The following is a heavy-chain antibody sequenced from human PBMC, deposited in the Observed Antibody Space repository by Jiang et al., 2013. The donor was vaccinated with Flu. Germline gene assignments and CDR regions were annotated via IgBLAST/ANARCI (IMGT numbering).Heavy chain of an antibody. D-gene: IGHD3-22*01. Sequence: VKPSETLSLTCTVSGGSVSSYYWSWVRQPPGKGLEWIGYIYNSGSTDYNPSLKSRVTISVDTSKNQFSLRLNSVTAADTAVYYCARYYYERSGYYPHLRYYYYGLDVWGQGTTVTVSS. J-gene: IGHJ6*02. V-gene: IGHV4-59*08. CDR2: IYNSGST. CDR3: ARYYYERSGYYPHLRYYYYGLDV. CDR1: GGSVSSYY.